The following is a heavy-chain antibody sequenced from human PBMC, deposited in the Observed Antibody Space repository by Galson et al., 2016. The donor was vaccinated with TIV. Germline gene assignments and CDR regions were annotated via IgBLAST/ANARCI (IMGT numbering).Heavy chain of an antibody. V-gene: IGHV4-30-4*01. CDR1: GGSMSGGGYY. J-gene: IGHJ3*02. CDR2: IYYSGST. CDR3: ARGSPAGRLTATKLGDAFDI. Sequence: TLSLTCSVSGGSMSGGGYYWNWIRQPPGKGLECIGHIYYSGSTYYNPTLKRRAVISVDTSKNKFSLKVTSVTAADTAVYYCARGSPAGRLTATKLGDAFDIWGQGTKVAVSS. D-gene: IGHD5-24*01.